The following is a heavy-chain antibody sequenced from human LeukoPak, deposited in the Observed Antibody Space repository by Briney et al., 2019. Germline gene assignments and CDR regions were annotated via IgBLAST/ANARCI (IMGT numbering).Heavy chain of an antibody. CDR1: GGSFSGYY. Sequence: SETLSLTCAVYGGSFSGYYWSWIRQPPGKGLEWIGEINHSGSTNYNPSLKSRVTISVDTSKNQFSLKLSSVTAADTAVYYCARARNYYGSGSYVYWGQGTLVTVSS. CDR2: INHSGST. V-gene: IGHV4-34*01. D-gene: IGHD3-10*01. CDR3: ARARNYYGSGSYVY. J-gene: IGHJ4*02.